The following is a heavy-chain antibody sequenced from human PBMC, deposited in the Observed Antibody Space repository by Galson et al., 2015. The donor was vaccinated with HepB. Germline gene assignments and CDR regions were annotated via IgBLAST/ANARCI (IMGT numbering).Heavy chain of an antibody. Sequence: SLRLSCAASRFTFSSYEMNWVRQAPGKGLEWVSYISSSGSTIYYADSVKGRFTISRDNAKNSLYLQMNSLRAEDTAVYYCARRESSGPHAFDIWGQGTMVTVSS. CDR1: RFTFSSYE. CDR3: ARRESSGPHAFDI. J-gene: IGHJ3*02. V-gene: IGHV3-48*03. CDR2: ISSSGSTI. D-gene: IGHD1-26*01.